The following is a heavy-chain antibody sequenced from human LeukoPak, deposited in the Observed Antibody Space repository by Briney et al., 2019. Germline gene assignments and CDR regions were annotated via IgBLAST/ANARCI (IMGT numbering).Heavy chain of an antibody. CDR2: IYYSGST. Sequence: PSETLSLTCTVSGGSISSGDYYWSWIRQPPGKGLEWIGYIYYSGSTYYNPSLKSRVTISVDTSKNQFSLKLSSVTAADTTVYYCATKTYTHAFDIWGQGTMVTVSS. J-gene: IGHJ3*02. CDR3: ATKTYTHAFDI. D-gene: IGHD4-11*01. CDR1: GGSISSGDYY. V-gene: IGHV4-30-4*01.